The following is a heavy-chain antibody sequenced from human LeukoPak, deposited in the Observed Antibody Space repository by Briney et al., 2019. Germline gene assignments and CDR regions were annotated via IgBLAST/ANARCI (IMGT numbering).Heavy chain of an antibody. J-gene: IGHJ3*02. CDR1: GYTFTSYD. CDR3: ARAPGPYYYDSSGQIPEAFDI. V-gene: IGHV1-18*01. CDR2: ISPYNGNT. Sequence: GASVKVSCKASGYTFTSYDINWVRQAPGQGLEWMGWISPYNGNTNYAQKLQGRVTLTTDTSTSTAYMDLRSLRSDDTAVYYCARAPGPYYYDSSGQIPEAFDIWGQGTMVTVSS. D-gene: IGHD3-22*01.